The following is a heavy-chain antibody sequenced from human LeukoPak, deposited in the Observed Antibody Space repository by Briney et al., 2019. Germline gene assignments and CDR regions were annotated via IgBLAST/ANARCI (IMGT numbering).Heavy chain of an antibody. CDR1: GGSFSGYY. CDR3: ARRRPTGYSSGWYFDY. CDR2: INHSGST. V-gene: IGHV4-34*01. J-gene: IGHJ4*02. D-gene: IGHD6-19*01. Sequence: PSETLSLTCAVYGGSFSGYYWSWIRQPPGKGLEWIGEINHSGSTNYNPSLKSRVTISVDTSKNQFSLKLSSVTAAGTAVYYCARRRPTGYSSGWYFDYWGQGTLVTVSS.